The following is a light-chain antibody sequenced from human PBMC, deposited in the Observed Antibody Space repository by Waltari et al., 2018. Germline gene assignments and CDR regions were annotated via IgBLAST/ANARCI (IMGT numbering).Light chain of an antibody. V-gene: IGKV1-5*03. Sequence: DIKLTQSPSTLSASVGDRVTITCRASQTIVGWLAWYQQKPGKAPKLLIYQACSLESGVPSRFSGSGSGTEFTLTISSLQPDDFATYYCQQYNSYPITFGQGTRLEIK. CDR3: QQYNSYPIT. J-gene: IGKJ5*01. CDR1: QTIVGW. CDR2: QAC.